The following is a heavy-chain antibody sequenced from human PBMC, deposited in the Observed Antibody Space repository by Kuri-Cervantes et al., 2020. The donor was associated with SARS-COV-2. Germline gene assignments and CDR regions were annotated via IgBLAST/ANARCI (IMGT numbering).Heavy chain of an antibody. D-gene: IGHD4-11*01. J-gene: IGHJ5*02. CDR1: GGSFSGYY. Sequence: SQTLSLTCAVYGGSFSGYYWSWIRQPPGKGLEWIGEINHSGSTNYNPSLKSRVTISVDTSKNQFSLKLSSVIAADTAVYYCARGGDYSNWFDPWGQGTLVTVSS. CDR2: INHSGST. V-gene: IGHV4-34*01. CDR3: ARGGDYSNWFDP.